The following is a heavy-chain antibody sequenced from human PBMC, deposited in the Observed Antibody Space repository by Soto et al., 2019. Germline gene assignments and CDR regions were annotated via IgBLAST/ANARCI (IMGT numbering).Heavy chain of an antibody. D-gene: IGHD3-10*01. CDR1: GDSISSGDYY. J-gene: IGHJ3*02. Sequence: PSETLSLTCTVSGDSISSGDYYWSWIRQPPGKGLEWIGCIYYSGSIYYNPSLKSRVTISEDTSKNQFSLKLSSVTAADTAVYYCARVWGGAFDIWGQGTMVTVSS. CDR2: IYYSGSI. CDR3: ARVWGGAFDI. V-gene: IGHV4-30-4*02.